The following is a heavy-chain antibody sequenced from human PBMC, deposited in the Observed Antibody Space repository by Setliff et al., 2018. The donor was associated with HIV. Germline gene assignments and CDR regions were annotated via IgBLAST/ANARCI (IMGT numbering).Heavy chain of an antibody. CDR3: ARFNALLGSSTYYDY. CDR1: GGSISSHY. Sequence: SETLSLTCTVSGGSISSHYWSWIRQPPGKGLEWIGYIYYSGSTNYNPSLKSRVTISVDTSKNQFSLRLSSVTAADTAVYYCARFNALLGSSTYYDYWGPGLLVTVPQ. CDR2: IYYSGST. V-gene: IGHV4-59*11. D-gene: IGHD3-22*01. J-gene: IGHJ4*02.